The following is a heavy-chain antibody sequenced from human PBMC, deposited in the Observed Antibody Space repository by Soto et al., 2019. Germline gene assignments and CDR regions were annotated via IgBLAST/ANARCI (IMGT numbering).Heavy chain of an antibody. V-gene: IGHV3-23*01. CDR3: ATRGYYDFWSGYGGERYYYYMDV. Sequence: GGSLRLSCAASGFTFSSYAMSWVRQAPGKGLEWVSAISGSGGSTYYADSVKGRFTISRDNSKNTLYLQMNSLRAEDTAVYYCATRGYYDFWSGYGGERYYYYMDVWGKGTTVTVSS. D-gene: IGHD3-3*01. J-gene: IGHJ6*03. CDR1: GFTFSSYA. CDR2: ISGSGGST.